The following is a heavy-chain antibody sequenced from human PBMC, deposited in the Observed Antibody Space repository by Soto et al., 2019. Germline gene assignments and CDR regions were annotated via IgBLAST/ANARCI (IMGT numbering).Heavy chain of an antibody. J-gene: IGHJ6*03. CDR2: INGDYAYT. CDR3: VRDVGRYFRSGYMAV. V-gene: IGHV3-21*02. D-gene: IGHD3-10*02. CDR1: GFTFSAFS. Sequence: EVRLVESGGGLVKPGGSLRLSCAASGFTFSAFSMNWVRQAPGKGLEWLSSINGDYAYTYYGDSLRGRSTISRDNANESINLLRDGHTAVYTAAYYCVRDVGRYFRSGYMAVWGDGSTVIV.